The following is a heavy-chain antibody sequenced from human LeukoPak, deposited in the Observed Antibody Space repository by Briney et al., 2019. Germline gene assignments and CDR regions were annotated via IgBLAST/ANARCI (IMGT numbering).Heavy chain of an antibody. J-gene: IGHJ3*02. D-gene: IGHD2-2*01. CDR3: ARDAMPRYCSSTSCPLGAFDI. V-gene: IGHV4-34*01. Sequence: SETLSLTCAVYGGFFSGYYWSWIRQPPGKGLEWIGEINHSGSTYYNPSLKSRVTISVDRSKNQFSLKLSSVTAADTAVYYCARDAMPRYCSSTSCPLGAFDIWGQGTMVTVSS. CDR1: GGFFSGYY. CDR2: INHSGST.